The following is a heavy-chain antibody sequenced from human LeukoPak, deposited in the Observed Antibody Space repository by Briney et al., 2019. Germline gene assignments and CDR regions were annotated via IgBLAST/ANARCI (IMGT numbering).Heavy chain of an antibody. V-gene: IGHV4-38-2*02. CDR3: TRDSEVRWFYP. CDR2: IFHTGNT. D-gene: IGHD1-14*01. CDR1: DDSIISDYY. Sequence: KSSETLSLTCSVSDDSIISDYYWGWIRQSPGKGLEWIGSIFHTGNTYYNPSLKSRVTISMDMSKNVFSLKLTSVTAADTAVYYCTRDSEVRWFYPWGQGTLVTVSS. J-gene: IGHJ5*02.